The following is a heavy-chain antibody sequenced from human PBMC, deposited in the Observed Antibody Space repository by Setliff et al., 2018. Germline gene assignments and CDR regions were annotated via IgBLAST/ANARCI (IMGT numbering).Heavy chain of an antibody. Sequence: SETLSLTCTVSGASMRSGTFYWSWIRLHPGKGLEWIGYISYSGSTYYNPSLKSRVTISVDTSKNQFSLKLSSVTAADTAVYYCSTLYYYYYYMDVWGKGTTVTVSS. CDR2: ISYSGST. V-gene: IGHV4-31*03. J-gene: IGHJ6*03. CDR3: STLYYYYYYMDV. CDR1: GASMRSGTFY.